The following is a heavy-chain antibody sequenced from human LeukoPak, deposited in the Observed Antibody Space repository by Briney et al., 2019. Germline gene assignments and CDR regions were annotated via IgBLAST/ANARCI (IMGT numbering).Heavy chain of an antibody. CDR3: AKDRLTGSPDAFDI. Sequence: GGSLRLSCAASGFIFSSFAMNWVRQAPGKGLEWVSIISGNGDSTYYTDSVKGRFIISRDNSKNTLYLQMNSLRAEDTAVYYCAKDRLTGSPDAFDIWGQGTMVTVSS. D-gene: IGHD3-9*01. V-gene: IGHV3-23*01. CDR1: GFIFSSFA. CDR2: ISGNGDST. J-gene: IGHJ3*02.